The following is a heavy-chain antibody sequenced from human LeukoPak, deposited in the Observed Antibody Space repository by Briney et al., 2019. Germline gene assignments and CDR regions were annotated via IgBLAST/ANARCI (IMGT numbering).Heavy chain of an antibody. CDR2: ISSSGGTI. V-gene: IGHV3-48*03. Sequence: PGGSLRLSCAASGFTFSSYEMNWVRQAPGKGLEWVSYISSSGGTIYYADSVKVRFTISRDNAKNSLYLQMNSLRAEDTAVYYCAKGGGYFSPYRYFDLWGRGTLVTVSS. J-gene: IGHJ2*01. CDR1: GFTFSSYE. D-gene: IGHD1-26*01. CDR3: AKGGGYFSPYRYFDL.